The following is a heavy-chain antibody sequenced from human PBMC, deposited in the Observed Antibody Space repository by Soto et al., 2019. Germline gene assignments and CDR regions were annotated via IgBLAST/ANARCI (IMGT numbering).Heavy chain of an antibody. Sequence: LRLSCAASGFTVSSNYMSWVRQAPGKGLEWVSVIYSGGSTFYADSVKGRFTISRDNSKNMVYLQMNRMRAEDTAVYYCAREWPHLDCWGQGTLVTVSS. CDR2: IYSGGST. CDR1: GFTVSSNY. V-gene: IGHV3-53*01. CDR3: AREWPHLDC. J-gene: IGHJ4*02.